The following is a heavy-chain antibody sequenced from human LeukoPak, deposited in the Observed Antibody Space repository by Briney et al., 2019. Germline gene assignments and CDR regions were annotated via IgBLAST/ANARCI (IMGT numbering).Heavy chain of an antibody. Sequence: GGSLRLSCAASGFTFSSYAMSWVRQAPGKGLEWVSATSGSGGSTYYADSVKGRFTISRDNSKNTLYLQMNSLRAEDTAVYYCAKDPITMVRGGLTYYFDYWGQGTLVTVSS. D-gene: IGHD3-10*01. CDR3: AKDPITMVRGGLTYYFDY. CDR1: GFTFSSYA. J-gene: IGHJ4*02. V-gene: IGHV3-23*01. CDR2: TSGSGGST.